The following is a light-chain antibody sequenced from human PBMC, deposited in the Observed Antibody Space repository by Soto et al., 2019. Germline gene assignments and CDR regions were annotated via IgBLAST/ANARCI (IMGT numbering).Light chain of an antibody. J-gene: IGLJ1*01. Sequence: QSVLTQPASVSGSPGQSITISCTGTNSDVGYYNYVSWYQQHPGKAPKLMIFEVSKRPSGISNRFSGSKSGNTASLTISGLQAEDEAEYYCTSRTSSSSYVFGSGTKLTVL. CDR3: TSRTSSSSYV. CDR1: NSDVGYYNY. CDR2: EVS. V-gene: IGLV2-14*01.